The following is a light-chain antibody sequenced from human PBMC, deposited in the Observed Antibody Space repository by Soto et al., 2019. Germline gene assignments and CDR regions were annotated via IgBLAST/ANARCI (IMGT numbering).Light chain of an antibody. V-gene: IGLV2-14*01. Sequence: QSALTQHASVSGSPGQSVTISCTGPRSDIGDSNFISWYQHSPGKAPRLLIYEVNNRPSGVSKRFSGSKAGNTASLTISGLLDDDDADYFCASFRSGTLLVFGSGTKVTVL. CDR1: RSDIGDSNF. CDR2: EVN. J-gene: IGLJ1*01. CDR3: ASFRSGTLLV.